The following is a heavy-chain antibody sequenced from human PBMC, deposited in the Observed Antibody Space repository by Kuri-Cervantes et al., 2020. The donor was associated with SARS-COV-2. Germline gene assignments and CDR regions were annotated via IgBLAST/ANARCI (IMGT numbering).Heavy chain of an antibody. CDR1: VYTFTNND. V-gene: IGHV1-8*02. D-gene: IGHD7-27*01. J-gene: IGHJ4*02. Sequence: ASVKVSCKASVYTFTNNDINWVRQASGQGLEWMGWMNPDTGNAGYAQKFQGRVTLTTGTSTKTAYMELRSLRSDDTAVYYCARDLRVGKSLDYWGQGTLVTVSS. CDR3: ARDLRVGKSLDY. CDR2: MNPDTGNA.